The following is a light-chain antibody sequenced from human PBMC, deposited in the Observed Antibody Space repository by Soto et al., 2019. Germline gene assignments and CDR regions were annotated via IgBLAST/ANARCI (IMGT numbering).Light chain of an antibody. J-gene: IGLJ1*01. Sequence: QSVLTQPASVSGSPGQPITISCTGTSSDVGNYDLVSWYQQHPGKAPKLIIYDVSKRPSGVSDRFSGSKSGNTASLTISGLQTEDEADYYCSSYTSSSTLFGTGTKGTVL. CDR2: DVS. V-gene: IGLV2-14*02. CDR1: SSDVGNYDL. CDR3: SSYTSSSTL.